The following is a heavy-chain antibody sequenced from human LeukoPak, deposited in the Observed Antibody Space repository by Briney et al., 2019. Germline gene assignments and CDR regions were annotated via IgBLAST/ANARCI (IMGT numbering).Heavy chain of an antibody. CDR1: GFPFRTYS. Sequence: GGSLRPSFAASGFPFRTYSMNWVRPAPGKGLGWVSSISSSSSYIYYADSVKGRFTISRDNAKNSLYLQMNSLRAEDTAVYYCGDSSGYYSFDYWGQGTLVTVSS. D-gene: IGHD3-22*01. CDR3: GDSSGYYSFDY. CDR2: ISSSSSYI. V-gene: IGHV3-21*01. J-gene: IGHJ4*02.